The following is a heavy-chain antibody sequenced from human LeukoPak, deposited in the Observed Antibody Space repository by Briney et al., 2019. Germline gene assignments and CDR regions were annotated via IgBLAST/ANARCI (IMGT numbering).Heavy chain of an antibody. CDR1: GYSISSGYY. Sequence: SETLSLTCTVSGYSISSGYYCGWIRQPPGKGLEWIGSIYHTGSTNDNPSLKSRVTISVDTSENQFPLKLGSVTAADTAVYYCAREDRSNYDSSEAFDIWGQGTMVTVSS. V-gene: IGHV4-38-2*02. J-gene: IGHJ3*02. CDR3: AREDRSNYDSSEAFDI. CDR2: IYHTGST. D-gene: IGHD3-22*01.